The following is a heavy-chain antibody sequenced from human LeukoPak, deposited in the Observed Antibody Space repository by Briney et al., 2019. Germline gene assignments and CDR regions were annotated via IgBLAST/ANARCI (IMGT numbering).Heavy chain of an antibody. Sequence: ASVKVSCKASGYTFTGYYMHWVRQAPGQGLEWMGWINPNSGGTNYAQKFQGRVTMTRDTSISTAYMELSGLRSDDTAVYYCARDYSIVVVPAAIGVWFDPWGQGTLVTVSS. D-gene: IGHD2-2*02. J-gene: IGHJ5*02. CDR2: INPNSGGT. CDR1: GYTFTGYY. V-gene: IGHV1-2*02. CDR3: ARDYSIVVVPAAIGVWFDP.